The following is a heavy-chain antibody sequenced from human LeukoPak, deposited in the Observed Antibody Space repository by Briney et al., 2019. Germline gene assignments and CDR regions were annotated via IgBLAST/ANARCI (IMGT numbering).Heavy chain of an antibody. CDR1: GFTFDDYG. D-gene: IGHD2-2*01. CDR2: INWNGGST. Sequence: GGSLRLSCAASGFTFDDYGKSWVRQAPGKGLEWVSGINWNGGSTGYADSVKGRFTISRDNAKNSLYLQMNSLRAEDTALYYCASRYCSSTSCYEKNAFDIWGQGTMVTVSS. CDR3: ASRYCSSTSCYEKNAFDI. V-gene: IGHV3-20*04. J-gene: IGHJ3*02.